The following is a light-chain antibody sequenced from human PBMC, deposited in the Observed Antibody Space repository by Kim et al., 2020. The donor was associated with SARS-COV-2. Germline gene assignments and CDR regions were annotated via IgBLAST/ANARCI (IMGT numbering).Light chain of an antibody. J-gene: IGKJ2*01. CDR1: QSVSSNY. V-gene: IGKV3-20*01. CDR2: GAS. Sequence: SPGERATLSCRASQSVSSNYLAWYQQKPGQAPRLLIYGASSRATGIPDRFSGSGSGTDFTLTVSRLEPEDFAVYYCQQYASSPLYTFGQGTKLEI. CDR3: QQYASSPLYT.